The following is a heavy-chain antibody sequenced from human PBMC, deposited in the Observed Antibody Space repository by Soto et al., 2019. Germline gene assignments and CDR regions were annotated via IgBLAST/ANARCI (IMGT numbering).Heavy chain of an antibody. CDR3: AKDRERIATRSIDY. CDR2: ISGSGVST. J-gene: IGHJ4*02. D-gene: IGHD6-6*01. V-gene: IGHV3-23*01. CDR1: GFTFSSYA. Sequence: EVQLLESGGGLVQPGGSLRLSCAASGFTFSSYAMSWVRQAPGQGLEWVSGISGSGVSTYYADSVKGRFTISRDNSKSTLYLQMNSLRADDTAVYYCAKDRERIATRSIDYWGQGTLVTVSS.